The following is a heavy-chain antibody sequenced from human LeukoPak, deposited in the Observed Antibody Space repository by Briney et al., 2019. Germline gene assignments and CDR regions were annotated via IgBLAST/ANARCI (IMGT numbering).Heavy chain of an antibody. CDR2: LSGSGSST. CDR1: GFTLRSYA. J-gene: IGHJ4*02. CDR3: AKAGYYYDSGDYFDS. Sequence: GGPLRLSCAASGFTLRSYAMSWVRQAPGKGLEWVSTLSGSGSSTYYAASVKGRFTISRDNSKNTLYLQMNSLRAEDTALYYCAKAGYYYDSGDYFDSWGQGTLVTVSS. V-gene: IGHV3-23*01. D-gene: IGHD3-22*01.